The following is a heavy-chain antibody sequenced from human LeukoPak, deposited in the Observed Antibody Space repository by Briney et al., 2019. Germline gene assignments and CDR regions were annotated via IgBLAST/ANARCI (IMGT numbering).Heavy chain of an antibody. D-gene: IGHD3-10*01. J-gene: IGHJ3*02. CDR3: ARWEVRLNAFEM. CDR2: IYYSGST. V-gene: IGHV4-39*01. Sequence: SETLSLTCTVSGGSISSSSYYWGWIRQPPGKGLEWIGSIYYSGSTYYNPSLKSRVTISVDTSKNQFSLKLSSVTAADTAVYYCARWEVRLNAFEMWGQGTMVTVSS. CDR1: GGSISSSSYY.